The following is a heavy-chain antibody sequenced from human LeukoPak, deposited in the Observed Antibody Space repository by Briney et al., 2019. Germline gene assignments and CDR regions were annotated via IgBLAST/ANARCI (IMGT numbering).Heavy chain of an antibody. V-gene: IGHV4-59*12. CDR1: GGSISSYY. D-gene: IGHD3-22*01. Sequence: SETLSLTYTVSGGSISSYYWSWIQQPPGKGQEWLGYIYYSGSTYYNPSLKSRVTISVDTSKNQFSLKLSSVTAADTAVYYCARVGADRPDSGLFDYWGQGTLVTVSS. CDR2: IYYSGST. J-gene: IGHJ4*02. CDR3: ARVGADRPDSGLFDY.